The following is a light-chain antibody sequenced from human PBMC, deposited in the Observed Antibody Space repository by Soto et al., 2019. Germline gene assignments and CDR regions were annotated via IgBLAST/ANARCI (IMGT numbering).Light chain of an antibody. CDR3: LQEYSYPRT. V-gene: IGKV1-6*01. Sequence: AIQMTQSPSSLSASVGDRVTITCRASQHIGTELGWYQQKPGKAPELLIYASSILQSGVPSRFSGSGSGTDFTLTISSLQPEDFATYYCLQEYSYPRTFGQGTRVESK. CDR2: ASS. J-gene: IGKJ1*01. CDR1: QHIGTE.